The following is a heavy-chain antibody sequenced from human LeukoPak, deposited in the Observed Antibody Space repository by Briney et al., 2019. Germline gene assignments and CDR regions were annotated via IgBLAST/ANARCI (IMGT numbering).Heavy chain of an antibody. J-gene: IGHJ6*02. CDR2: IWYDGSDK. CDR1: GFTFSSYW. CDR3: ARDCSSTSCYTGLTGYYGMDV. V-gene: IGHV3-33*08. D-gene: IGHD2-2*02. Sequence: GGSLRLSCAASGFTFSSYWMSWVRQAPGKGLEWVAVIWYDGSDKYYADSVKGRFTTSRDNSKNTLYLQMNSLRAEDTAVYYCARDCSSTSCYTGLTGYYGMDVWGQGTTVTVSS.